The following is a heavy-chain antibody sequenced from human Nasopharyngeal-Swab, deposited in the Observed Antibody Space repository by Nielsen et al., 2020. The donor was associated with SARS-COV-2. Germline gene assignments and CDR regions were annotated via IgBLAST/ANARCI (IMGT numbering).Heavy chain of an antibody. D-gene: IGHD6-13*01. J-gene: IGHJ5*02. CDR2: ISAYNGNT. Sequence: ASVKVSCKASGYTFTSYGISCVRQAPGQGLEWMGWISAYNGNTNYAQKLQGRVTMTTDTSTSTAYMELRSLRSDDTAVYYCARHGEQQLDRNWFDPWGQGTLVTVSS. CDR3: ARHGEQQLDRNWFDP. V-gene: IGHV1-18*01. CDR1: GYTFTSYG.